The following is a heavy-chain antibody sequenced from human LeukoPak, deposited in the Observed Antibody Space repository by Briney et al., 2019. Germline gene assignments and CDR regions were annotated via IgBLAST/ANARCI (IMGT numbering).Heavy chain of an antibody. V-gene: IGHV4-39*01. Sequence: SETLSLTCTVSGDSISNYYWGWIRQPPGKGLEWIGSIYDSGSTYYNPSLKSRVTISVDTSKNQFSLKLNSVTAADTAVYYCARHYGPWGQGTLVTVSS. CDR1: GDSISNYY. D-gene: IGHD3-10*01. J-gene: IGHJ5*02. CDR3: ARHYGP. CDR2: IYDSGST.